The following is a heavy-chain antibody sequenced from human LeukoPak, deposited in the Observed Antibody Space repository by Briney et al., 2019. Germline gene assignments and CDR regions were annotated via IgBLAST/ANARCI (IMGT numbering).Heavy chain of an antibody. J-gene: IGHJ4*02. D-gene: IGHD4-17*01. CDR3: ARAAGDYGNYFDY. Sequence: GGSLRLSCAASGFTFSSYAMHWVRQAPGKGLEYVSAISSNGGSTYYANSVKGRFTISRDNSKNTLYLQMNSLRAEDTAVYYCARAAGDYGNYFDYWGQGTLVTVSS. V-gene: IGHV3-64*01. CDR1: GFTFSSYA. CDR2: ISSNGGST.